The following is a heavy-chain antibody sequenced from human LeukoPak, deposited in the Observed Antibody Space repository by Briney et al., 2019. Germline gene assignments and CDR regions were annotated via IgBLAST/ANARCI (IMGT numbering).Heavy chain of an antibody. V-gene: IGHV4-59*01. CDR2: IYYSGST. Sequence: PSETLSLTCTVSGGSISSYYWSWIRQPPGKGLEWIGYIYYSGSTNYNPSLKSRVTISVDTSKNQFSLKLSSVPAADTAVYYCPTAVRPAKVAYWGQATLVTVSS. J-gene: IGHJ4*02. CDR3: PTAVRPAKVAY. D-gene: IGHD2-15*01. CDR1: GGSISSYY.